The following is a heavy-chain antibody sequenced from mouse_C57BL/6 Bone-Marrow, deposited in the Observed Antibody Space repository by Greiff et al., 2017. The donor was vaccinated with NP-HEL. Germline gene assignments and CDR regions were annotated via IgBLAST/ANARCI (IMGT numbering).Heavy chain of an antibody. V-gene: IGHV1-4*01. CDR3: ASCGNYKNFDV. CDR1: GYTFTSYT. D-gene: IGHD2-1*01. J-gene: IGHJ1*03. Sequence: QVQLQQSGAELARPGASVKMSCKASGYTFTSYTMHWVKQRPGQGLEWIGYINPSSGYTKYNQKFKDKATLTADKSSSTAYMQLSSLTSEDSAVYYCASCGNYKNFDVWGRGTTVTVSS. CDR2: INPSSGYT.